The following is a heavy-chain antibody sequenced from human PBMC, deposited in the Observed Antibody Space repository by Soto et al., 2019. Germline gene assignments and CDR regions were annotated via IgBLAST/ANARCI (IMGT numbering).Heavy chain of an antibody. D-gene: IGHD3-9*01. Sequence: EVQLVESGGGLVQSGGSLRLSCEASGFSFITYWMNWVRQAPGKGLEWLARIKEDGSEKQYVDSVKGRSTISRDNAKNPLYLQMNSLSEEDTAVYFCVRAISGSFALWGQGTLVIVSS. CDR1: GFSFITYW. V-gene: IGHV3-7*04. CDR2: IKEDGSEK. J-gene: IGHJ4*02. CDR3: VRAISGSFAL.